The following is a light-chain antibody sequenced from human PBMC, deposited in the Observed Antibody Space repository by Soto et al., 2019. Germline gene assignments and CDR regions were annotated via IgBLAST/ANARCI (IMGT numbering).Light chain of an antibody. Sequence: IQMTQSPSSLSASVGGRVTRTCQASHDIRDHLNWYQQKPGKPPNLLLYDASNLQTGVPSRFSGSGSGTDSTFTISSLQPEDIATYFCHQYDNLSQTFGPGTNGDIK. J-gene: IGKJ3*01. V-gene: IGKV1-33*01. CDR2: DAS. CDR3: HQYDNLSQT. CDR1: HDIRDH.